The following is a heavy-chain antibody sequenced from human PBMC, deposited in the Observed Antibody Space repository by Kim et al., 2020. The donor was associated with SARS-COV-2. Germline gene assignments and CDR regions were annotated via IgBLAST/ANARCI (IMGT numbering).Heavy chain of an antibody. J-gene: IGHJ4*02. Sequence: YAQKFQGRVTITADKSTSTAYMELSSLRSEDTAVYYCARERIAARRLDYWGQGTLVTVSS. V-gene: IGHV1-69*04. D-gene: IGHD6-6*01. CDR3: ARERIAARRLDY.